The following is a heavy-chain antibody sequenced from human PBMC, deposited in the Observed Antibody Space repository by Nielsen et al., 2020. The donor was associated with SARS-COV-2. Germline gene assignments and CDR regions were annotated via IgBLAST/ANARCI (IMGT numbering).Heavy chain of an antibody. V-gene: IGHV3-30*04. D-gene: IGHD7-27*01. J-gene: IGHJ4*02. Sequence: GESLKISCAASGFTLSSHAMHWVRQAPGKGLEWVAVISYDGSNKYYADPVKGRFTISKDNSKNTLYLQMNSLRAEDTAVYYFARNPGAGFDYWGQGTLVTVSS. CDR1: GFTLSSHA. CDR2: ISYDGSNK. CDR3: ARNPGAGFDY.